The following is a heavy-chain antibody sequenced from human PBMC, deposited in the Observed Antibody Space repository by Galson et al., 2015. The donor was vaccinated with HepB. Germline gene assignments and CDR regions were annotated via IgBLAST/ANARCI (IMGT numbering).Heavy chain of an antibody. D-gene: IGHD4-11*01. CDR2: MSYDGSTR. CDR3: ASPSSPFCVSNICRHFHF. V-gene: IGHV3-30*03. J-gene: IGHJ4*02. Sequence: SLRLSCAASGFTFSSYGMHWVRQAPGKGLEWVTIMSYDGSTRHYADSVRGRFTISRDNSNNTLYLQMDSLRAEDTAVYYCASPSSPFCVSNICRHFHFWGQRTLVTVSS. CDR1: GFTFSSYG.